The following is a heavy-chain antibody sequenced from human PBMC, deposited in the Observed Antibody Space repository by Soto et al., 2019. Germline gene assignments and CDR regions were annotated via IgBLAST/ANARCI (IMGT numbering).Heavy chain of an antibody. CDR3: ARDPGYCSSTSCYTYYYYGMDV. J-gene: IGHJ6*02. CDR1: GGTFSSYA. D-gene: IGHD2-2*02. CDR2: IIPIFGTA. Sequence: QVQLVQSGAEVKKPGSSVKVSCKASGGTFSSYAISWVRQAPGQGLEWMGGIIPIFGTANYAQKFQGRVTITAEESTSTAYMELSSLRSEDTAVYYCARDPGYCSSTSCYTYYYYGMDVWGQGTTVTVSS. V-gene: IGHV1-69*01.